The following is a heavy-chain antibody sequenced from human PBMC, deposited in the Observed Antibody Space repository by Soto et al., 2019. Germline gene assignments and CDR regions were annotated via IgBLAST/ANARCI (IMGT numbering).Heavy chain of an antibody. CDR2: ISGSGGST. J-gene: IGHJ4*02. V-gene: IGHV3-23*01. CDR1: GSTFSSYA. Sequence: LRLSCAASGSTFSSYAMSWVRQAPGKGLEWVSAISGSGGSTYYADSVKGRLTISRDNSKNTLYLQMNSLRAEDTAVYYCAKARKSGYSYGSLDYWGQGPMVTVSS. CDR3: AKARKSGYSYGSLDY. D-gene: IGHD5-18*01.